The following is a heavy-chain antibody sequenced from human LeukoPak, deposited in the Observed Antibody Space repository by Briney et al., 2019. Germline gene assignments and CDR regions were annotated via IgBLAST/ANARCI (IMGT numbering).Heavy chain of an antibody. D-gene: IGHD6-13*01. CDR2: INPNSGGT. J-gene: IGHJ4*02. CDR1: GYTFTAYY. V-gene: IGHV1-2*02. Sequence: ASVKVSCKASGYTFTAYYMHWVRQAPGQGLEWMGWINPNSGGTNYAQKFQGRVTMTRDTSINTAYMELNGLTSDDTAVYYCATNFYSNSWSLTDWGQGTLVTVSS. CDR3: ATNFYSNSWSLTD.